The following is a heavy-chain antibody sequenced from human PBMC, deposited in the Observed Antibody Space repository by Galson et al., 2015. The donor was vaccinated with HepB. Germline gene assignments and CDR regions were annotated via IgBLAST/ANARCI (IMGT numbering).Heavy chain of an antibody. D-gene: IGHD6-19*01. CDR3: APRGIPVE. CDR1: GFSFSSYA. Sequence: SLRLSCAASGFSFSSYAMAWVRQAPGKGLEWVSVIGGSGVHYTDSVKGRFTISRDDSKNTLSLQMDSLRADDTAVYHCAPRGIPVEWGKGTTVTVSS. J-gene: IGHJ6*04. CDR2: IGGSGV. V-gene: IGHV3-23*01.